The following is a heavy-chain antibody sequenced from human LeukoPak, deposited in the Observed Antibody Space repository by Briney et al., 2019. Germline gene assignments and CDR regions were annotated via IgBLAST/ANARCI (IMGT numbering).Heavy chain of an antibody. CDR3: ARDRSGAHQRYFDY. J-gene: IGHJ4*02. CDR2: VFYSGGT. D-gene: IGHD2-15*01. Sequence: SETLSLTYTVSGGSISNYYWRWIRRPPGEGLEWIGFVFYSGGTHYNPSLKSRVTMSVDTSKNQFTLELTSVTAADTAVYFCARDRSGAHQRYFDYWGQGTLVTVSS. V-gene: IGHV4-59*12. CDR1: GGSISNYY.